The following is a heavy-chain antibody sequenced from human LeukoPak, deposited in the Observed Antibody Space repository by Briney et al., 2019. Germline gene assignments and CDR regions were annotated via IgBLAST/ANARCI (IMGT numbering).Heavy chain of an antibody. CDR2: ISYNENNK. D-gene: IGHD2-15*01. CDR3: AKDHTREFGGGNCYSCHFDC. CDR1: GVTFSSYA. V-gene: IGHV3-30-3*01. J-gene: IGHJ4*02. Sequence: PVGSLRLSCAASGVTFSSYAMHWVRQAPGKGLEWVAVISYNENNKYYADSVKGRFTISRDNSKSTLYLQMNSLTTEDTAVYYCAKDHTREFGGGNCYSCHFDCWGQGTLVTVSS.